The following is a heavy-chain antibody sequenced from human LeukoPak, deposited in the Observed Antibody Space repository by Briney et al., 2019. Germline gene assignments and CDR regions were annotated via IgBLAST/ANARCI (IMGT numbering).Heavy chain of an antibody. CDR3: ARALPAGRYFVWFYYFDY. Sequence: ASVKVSCKASGYTFTSYGISWVQQAPGQGLEWMGWISAYNGNTNYAQKLQGRVTMTTDTSTSTAYMELRSLRSDDTAVYYCARALPAGRYFVWFYYFDYWGQGTLVTVSS. J-gene: IGHJ4*02. V-gene: IGHV1-18*01. D-gene: IGHD3-9*01. CDR1: GYTFTSYG. CDR2: ISAYNGNT.